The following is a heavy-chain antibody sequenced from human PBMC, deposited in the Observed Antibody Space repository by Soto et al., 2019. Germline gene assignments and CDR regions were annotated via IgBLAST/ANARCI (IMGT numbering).Heavy chain of an antibody. V-gene: IGHV4-30-4*01. Sequence: SETLSLTCTVSGGSISSGDYYWSWIRQPPGKGLEWIGYIYYSGSTYYNPSLKSRVTISVDTSKNQFSLKLSSVTAADTAVYYCARDLYDLNSYYYGMDVWGQGTTVTVSS. J-gene: IGHJ6*02. CDR2: IYYSGST. D-gene: IGHD3-3*01. CDR1: GGSISSGDYY. CDR3: ARDLYDLNSYYYGMDV.